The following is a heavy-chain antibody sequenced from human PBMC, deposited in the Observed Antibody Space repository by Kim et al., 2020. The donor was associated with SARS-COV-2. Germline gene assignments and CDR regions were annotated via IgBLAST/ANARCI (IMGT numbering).Heavy chain of an antibody. CDR1: GVPITNSSYF. J-gene: IGHJ5*01. Sequence: SETLSLTCTVSGVPITNSSYFWGWIRQPPGKGLEWIGTVFHSGTTYYNPSLKSPVTLSVDTSSHQFSLMVPSVTAADTAVYYCARLTHTMFFFDW. CDR3: ARLTHTMFFFDW. CDR2: VFHSGTT. D-gene: IGHD3-10*02. V-gene: IGHV4-39*01.